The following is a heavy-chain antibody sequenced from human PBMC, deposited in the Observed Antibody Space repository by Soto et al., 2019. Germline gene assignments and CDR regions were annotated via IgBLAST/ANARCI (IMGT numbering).Heavy chain of an antibody. J-gene: IGHJ4*02. V-gene: IGHV1-18*01. CDR3: VRDWSKEMSISADY. CDR1: GFTFSSYG. Sequence: QIQLVQSAVEVKKPGDSVKVSCQASGFTFSSYGFTWVRQAPGQGLEWVGYISANTGNTKYAQTFQGRVTMTTDAATSTVYMEMRSLRSDATAVYFCVRDWSKEMSISADYWGQGTRVTVSS. D-gene: IGHD1-20*01. CDR2: ISANTGNT.